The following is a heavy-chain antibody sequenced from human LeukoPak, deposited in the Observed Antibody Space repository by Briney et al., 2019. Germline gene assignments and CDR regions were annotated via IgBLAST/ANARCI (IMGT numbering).Heavy chain of an antibody. J-gene: IGHJ6*02. CDR3: ARDRPFWTSPFLGGMDV. Sequence: GGSLRLSCAASGFTVSSNYMTWVRQAPGKGLEWVSLIYGGANTYYADSVKGRFTISRDNSKNTLYLQMNSLRAEDTAVYYCARDRPFWTSPFLGGMDVWGQGTTVTVSS. V-gene: IGHV3-66*01. CDR1: GFTVSSNY. CDR2: IYGGANT. D-gene: IGHD3/OR15-3a*01.